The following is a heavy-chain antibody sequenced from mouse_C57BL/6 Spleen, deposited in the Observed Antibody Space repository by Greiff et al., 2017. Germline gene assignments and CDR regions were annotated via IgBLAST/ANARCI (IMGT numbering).Heavy chain of an antibody. CDR2: ISSGSSTI. J-gene: IGHJ2*01. V-gene: IGHV5-17*01. Sequence: EVKLVESGGGLVKPGGSLKLSCAASGFTFSDYGMHWVRQAPEKGLEWVAYISSGSSTIYYADTVKGRFTISRDNAKNTLFLQMPSLRSEDTAMYYCGRQDGSSLYYFDDWGQGTTLAVSS. D-gene: IGHD1-1*01. CDR3: GRQDGSSLYYFDD. CDR1: GFTFSDYG.